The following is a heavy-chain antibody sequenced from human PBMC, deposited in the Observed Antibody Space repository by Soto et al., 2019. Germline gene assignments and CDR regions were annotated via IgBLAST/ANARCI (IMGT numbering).Heavy chain of an antibody. J-gene: IGHJ3*02. CDR3: ARDHEXYYDSSGYWCPSDAFDI. V-gene: IGHV1-69*06. D-gene: IGHD3-22*01. Sequence: SVKVSCKASGGTFSSYAISWVRQAPGQGLEWMGGIIPIFGTANYAQKFQGRVTITADKSTSTAYMELSSLRSEDTAVYYCARDHEXYYDSSGYWCPSDAFDIWGQGTMVTVSS. CDR1: GGTFSSYA. CDR2: IIPIFGTA.